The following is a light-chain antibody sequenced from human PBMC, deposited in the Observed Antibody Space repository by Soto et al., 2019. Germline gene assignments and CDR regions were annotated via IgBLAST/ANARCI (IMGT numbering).Light chain of an antibody. CDR2: GNS. CDR1: SSNIGAGYD. J-gene: IGLJ3*02. CDR3: QSYDSSLSGWV. V-gene: IGLV1-40*01. Sequence: QSVLTQPPSVSGAPGQRVTISCTGSSSNIGAGYDVHWYQQLPGTAPKLLIYGNSNRPSGVPDRFSGSKSGTSASLAITGLQAEDRVAYSCQSYDSSLSGWVFGGGTKLTVL.